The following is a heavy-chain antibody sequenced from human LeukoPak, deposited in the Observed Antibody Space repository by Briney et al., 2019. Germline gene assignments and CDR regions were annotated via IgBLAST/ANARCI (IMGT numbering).Heavy chain of an antibody. J-gene: IGHJ4*02. Sequence: GSLRLSCAASGFTFSSYAMSWVRQPPGKGLEWIGEISHRGNTDFNPSLKSRVTISVDTSKNQFSLKLTSVTAADTALYYCATVSKTLYDNSGYYYFEFWGRGTLVTVSS. CDR2: ISHRGNT. V-gene: IGHV4-34*01. D-gene: IGHD3-22*01. CDR3: ATVSKTLYDNSGYYYFEF. CDR1: GFTFSSYA.